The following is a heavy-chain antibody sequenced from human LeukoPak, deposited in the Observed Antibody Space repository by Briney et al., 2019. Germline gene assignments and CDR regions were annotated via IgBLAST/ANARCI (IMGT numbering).Heavy chain of an antibody. Sequence: GGALTLPCAASGFTFGSYAMYWVRQAPGKGLGWGSGISGSGGSTFYADSVKGRFTISRDNSENTVYLQMNSLRADDTAVYYCSKTTAGYSSGRYPGWPVDYWGQGTLVTVSS. D-gene: IGHD6-19*01. CDR3: SKTTAGYSSGRYPGWPVDY. V-gene: IGHV3-23*01. CDR2: ISGSGGST. CDR1: GFTFGSYA. J-gene: IGHJ4*02.